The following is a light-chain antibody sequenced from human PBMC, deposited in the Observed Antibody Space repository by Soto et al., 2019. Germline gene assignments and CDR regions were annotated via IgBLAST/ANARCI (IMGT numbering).Light chain of an antibody. Sequence: DIQMTQSPSTLSASVGDRVTVPCRASQSISSWLAWYQQKPGKAPKLLIYKASTLKSGVPSRFSGSGSGREFTLTISSLQHDDFATYYCQHYNSYSEAFGQGTKVDIK. V-gene: IGKV1-5*03. CDR1: QSISSW. CDR3: QHYNSYSEA. J-gene: IGKJ1*01. CDR2: KAS.